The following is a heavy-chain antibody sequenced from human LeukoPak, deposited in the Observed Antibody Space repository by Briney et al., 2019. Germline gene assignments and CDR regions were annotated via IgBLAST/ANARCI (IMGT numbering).Heavy chain of an antibody. J-gene: IGHJ6*03. Sequence: GGSLRLSCAASGFTFSSYGMHWVRQAPGKGLKWVAFIRYDGSDKYYGDSVKGRFTISRDNSMNTLYLQMNSLRAEDTAVYYCAKSSRYYYYMDVWGKGTTVTISS. CDR1: GFTFSSYG. CDR3: AKSSRYYYYMDV. V-gene: IGHV3-30*02. CDR2: IRYDGSDK.